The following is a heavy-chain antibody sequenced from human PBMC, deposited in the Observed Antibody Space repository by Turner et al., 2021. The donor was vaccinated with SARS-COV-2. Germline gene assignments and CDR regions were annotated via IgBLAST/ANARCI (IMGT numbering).Heavy chain of an antibody. Sequence: EVQLLESGGGLVQPGGSLRLSCSASGFTFSNYDMHWVRQATGKGLEWVSAVGTAGDTYYPGSVKCRFTISRENGKNSLYLQMNSLRAGDTAVYYCARAKFRGLISWFDPWGQGTLVTVSS. V-gene: IGHV3-13*04. CDR3: ARAKFRGLISWFDP. CDR1: GFTFSNYD. CDR2: VGTAGDT. D-gene: IGHD3-10*01. J-gene: IGHJ5*02.